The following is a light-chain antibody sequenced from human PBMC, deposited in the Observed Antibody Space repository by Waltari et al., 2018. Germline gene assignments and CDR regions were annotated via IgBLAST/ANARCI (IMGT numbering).Light chain of an antibody. CDR2: DVT. CDR1: SADVGGYDY. J-gene: IGLJ2*01. CDR3: SSHAGNNLWI. Sequence: HSALTQPPSASGSPGQSVTISCTGTSADVGGYDYVSWYQQHPGKVPKLIIYDVTKRPSGVPPRFSASKSGNSASLTVSGRQAEDEADYYCSSHAGNNLWIFGGGTKVTVL. V-gene: IGLV2-8*01.